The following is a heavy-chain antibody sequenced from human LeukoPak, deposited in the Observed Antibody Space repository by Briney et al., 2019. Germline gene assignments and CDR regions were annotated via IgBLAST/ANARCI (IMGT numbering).Heavy chain of an antibody. CDR1: GYTFISYD. Sequence: GASVKVCCEASGYTFISYDINWVRQATGQGLEWMGWMNPNSGNTGYAPKFQGRVTMTRNTSISTAYMDLSSLRSEDTAVYYCARGAMVRGVRSGDWFDPWGQGTLVTVSS. CDR2: MNPNSGNT. D-gene: IGHD3-10*01. J-gene: IGHJ5*02. CDR3: ARGAMVRGVRSGDWFDP. V-gene: IGHV1-8*01.